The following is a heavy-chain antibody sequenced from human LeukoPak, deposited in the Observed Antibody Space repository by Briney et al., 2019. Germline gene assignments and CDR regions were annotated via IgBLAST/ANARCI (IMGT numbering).Heavy chain of an antibody. CDR3: ARDMGSMSFAFDY. J-gene: IGHJ4*02. CDR1: GFIFSSYG. V-gene: IGHV3-30*02. Sequence: PGGSLRLSCAVPGFIFSSYGMHCVRQAPGKGLEWVAFIQYDGNYQYIDSVKGRFTISRDNSKNTLYLQMNSLRAEDTAVYYCARDMGSMSFAFDYWGQGTLVTVSS. CDR2: IQYDGNYQ. D-gene: IGHD1-26*01.